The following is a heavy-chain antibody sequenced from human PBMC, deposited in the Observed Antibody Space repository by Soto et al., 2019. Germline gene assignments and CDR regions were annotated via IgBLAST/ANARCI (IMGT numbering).Heavy chain of an antibody. D-gene: IGHD2-2*01. J-gene: IGHJ4*02. Sequence: QVQLQQWGARLLKPSETLSLTCAVYGGSFSGYYWSWIRQPPGKGLEWIGEINHSGSANYNPSLTSRVAIPVDTSKNQFSLKLSSVTAADTAVYYCASGIPTRFRLGYFDYWGQGPLVTVSS. CDR2: INHSGSA. CDR1: GGSFSGYY. CDR3: ASGIPTRFRLGYFDY. V-gene: IGHV4-34*01.